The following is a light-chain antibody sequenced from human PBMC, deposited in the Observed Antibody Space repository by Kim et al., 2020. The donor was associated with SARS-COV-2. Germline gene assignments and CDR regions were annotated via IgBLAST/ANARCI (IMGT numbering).Light chain of an antibody. CDR1: QSFSDW. Sequence: STLSASVGDSATSASRASQSFSDWLAWYQQKPGKAPKLLTYHASTLQGGGPSRFSGRGSGTEFTLTINGLQPDDFGTYYCHHLGTFGLGTKVDIK. CDR2: HAS. CDR3: HHLGT. V-gene: IGKV1-5*01. J-gene: IGKJ1*01.